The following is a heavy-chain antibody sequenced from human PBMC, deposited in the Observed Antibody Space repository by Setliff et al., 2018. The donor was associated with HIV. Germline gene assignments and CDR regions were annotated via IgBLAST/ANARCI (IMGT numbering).Heavy chain of an antibody. CDR1: GASVNSHY. D-gene: IGHD2-15*01. V-gene: IGHV4-59*02. J-gene: IGHJ5*02. Sequence: SETLSLTCTVSGASVNSHYWAWIRQPPGKGLEWIGSLYYSGNTNYNPSLKSRVTISADTSKNQFSLKLRSVTAADTAVYYCALPYCSGGNCWSSASLPPAGWFDPWGQGTLVTVSS. CDR3: ALPYCSGGNCWSSASLPPAGWFDP. CDR2: LYYSGNT.